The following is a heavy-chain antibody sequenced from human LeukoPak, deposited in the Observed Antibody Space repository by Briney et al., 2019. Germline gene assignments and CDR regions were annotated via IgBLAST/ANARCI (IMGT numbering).Heavy chain of an antibody. J-gene: IGHJ3*02. D-gene: IGHD3-22*01. CDR2: IYYSGST. CDR1: GGSISSSTYY. CDR3: ARDEYYYDSSGYNPDAFDI. V-gene: IGHV4-39*07. Sequence: SETLSLTCTVSGGSISSSTYYWGWIRQPPGKGLEWIGSIYYSGSTYYNPSLKSRVTISVDTSKNQFSLELSSVTAADTAVYYCARDEYYYDSSGYNPDAFDIWGQGTMVTVSS.